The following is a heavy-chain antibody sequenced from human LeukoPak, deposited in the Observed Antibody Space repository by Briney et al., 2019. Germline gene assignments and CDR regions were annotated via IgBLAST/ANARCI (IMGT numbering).Heavy chain of an antibody. J-gene: IGHJ5*02. CDR1: GGSISSGGYY. D-gene: IGHD3-9*01. CDR3: ARGPYDILTGSNWFDP. Sequence: SQTLSLTCTVSGGSISSGGYYWSWIRQHPGKGLEWIGYIYYSGSTYYNPSLKSRVTISVDTSKNQFSLKLSSVTAADTAVYYCARGPYDILTGSNWFDPWGQGTLVTVPS. CDR2: IYYSGST. V-gene: IGHV4-31*03.